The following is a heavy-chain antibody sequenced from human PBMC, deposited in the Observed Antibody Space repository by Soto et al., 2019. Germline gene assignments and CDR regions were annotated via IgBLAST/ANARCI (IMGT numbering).Heavy chain of an antibody. J-gene: IGHJ3*02. D-gene: IGHD2-21*01. V-gene: IGHV3-15*07. CDR3: ARKGLVRGNNHDAFDI. CDR1: GLTFSNAW. CDR2: IKGKPDGGTT. Sequence: GGSLRLSCAASGLTFSNAWMNWVRQAPGKGLEWVGRIKGKPDGGTTDYAAPVKGRFTISRDDSKNTLYLQMSSLSAEDTAVYYCARKGLVRGNNHDAFDIWGPGTLVTVSS.